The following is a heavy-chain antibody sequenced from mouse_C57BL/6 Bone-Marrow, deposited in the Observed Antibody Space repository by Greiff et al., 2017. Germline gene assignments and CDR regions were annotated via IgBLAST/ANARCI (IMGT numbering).Heavy chain of an antibody. Sequence: VQLQQPGAELVKPGASVKMSCKASGYTFTSYWITWVKQRPGQGLEWIGDIYPGSGSTNYNEKFKSKATLTVDTSSSKAYMQLSSLTSEDSAVDYCARGGNYDYYAMDYWGQGTSVTVSS. CDR3: ARGGNYDYYAMDY. V-gene: IGHV1-55*01. D-gene: IGHD2-1*01. CDR2: IYPGSGST. J-gene: IGHJ4*01. CDR1: GYTFTSYW.